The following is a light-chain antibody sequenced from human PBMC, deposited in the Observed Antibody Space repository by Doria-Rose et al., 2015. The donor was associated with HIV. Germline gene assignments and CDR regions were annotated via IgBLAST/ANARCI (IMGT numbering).Light chain of an antibody. CDR1: QRVKSSY. Sequence: EIVLTQSPGTLSLSPGERATLSCRASQRVKSSYLAWYQQKPGQAPRLLIYDASTRATDIPDRFSGSGSGTDFTLTISRLEPEDVAVYYCQQYGTSRGTFGQGTRLEIK. CDR2: DAS. J-gene: IGKJ5*01. CDR3: QQYGTSRGT. V-gene: IGKV3-20*01.